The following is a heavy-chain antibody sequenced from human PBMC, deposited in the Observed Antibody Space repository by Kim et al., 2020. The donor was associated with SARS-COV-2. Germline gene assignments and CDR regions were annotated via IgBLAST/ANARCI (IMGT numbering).Heavy chain of an antibody. Sequence: GGSLRLSCAASGFTFSSYSMNWVRQAPGKGLEWVSSISSSSSYIYYADSVKGRFTISRDNAKNSLYLQMNSLRGEDTAVYYCARDGRGYGSGISGWFDPWGQGTLVTVSS. J-gene: IGHJ5*02. CDR1: GFTFSSYS. D-gene: IGHD3-10*01. V-gene: IGHV3-21*01. CDR3: ARDGRGYGSGISGWFDP. CDR2: ISSSSSYI.